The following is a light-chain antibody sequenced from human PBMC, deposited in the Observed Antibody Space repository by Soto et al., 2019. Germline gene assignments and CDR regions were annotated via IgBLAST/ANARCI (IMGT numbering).Light chain of an antibody. CDR3: HQRQSWPRT. CDR1: QAVDTR. J-gene: IGKJ1*01. CDR2: LAS. V-gene: IGKV3-11*01. Sequence: EIVLTQSPATLSSFPGDRVTLSCRASQAVDTRLAWYQHRPGQAPRLLIYLASNRAAGVPARFSGSGSGTDFTLTISDVEPEDSAVYYCHQRQSWPRTFRQGT.